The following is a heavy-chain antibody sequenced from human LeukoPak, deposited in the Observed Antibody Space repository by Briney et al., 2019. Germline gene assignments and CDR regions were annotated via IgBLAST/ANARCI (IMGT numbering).Heavy chain of an antibody. CDR1: RGSLRIYN. Sequence: PSETLSLTCTVSRGSLRIYNWSSIRQPPGKGLEWIVHIHYSGCTSYNTHPKSRVTISVDTSKNQFSLKLTSVAAADTAVYYCARHLHPQDYYGSGTLIRRTRGNFYFDYWGQGTLVTVSS. CDR3: ARHLHPQDYYGSGTLIRRTRGNFYFDY. CDR2: IHYSGCT. V-gene: IGHV4-59*04. D-gene: IGHD3-10*01. J-gene: IGHJ4*02.